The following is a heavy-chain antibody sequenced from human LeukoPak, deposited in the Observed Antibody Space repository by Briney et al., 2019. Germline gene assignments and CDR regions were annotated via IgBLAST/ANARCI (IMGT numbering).Heavy chain of an antibody. J-gene: IGHJ4*02. D-gene: IGHD3-22*01. CDR1: GFTFTTYA. CDR2: ISSDGNNK. V-gene: IGHV3-30-3*01. Sequence: TGGSLRLSCAASGFTFTTYAFHWVRQAPGKGLEWVTLISSDGNNKYYADSVKGRFTVSRDISKNTLYLQMNSLRAEDTAVYYCAKDRDYYDSSGYPDYWGQGTLVTVSS. CDR3: AKDRDYYDSSGYPDY.